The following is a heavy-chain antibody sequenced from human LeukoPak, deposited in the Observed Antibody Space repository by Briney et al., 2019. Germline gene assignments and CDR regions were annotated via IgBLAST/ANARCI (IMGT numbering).Heavy chain of an antibody. V-gene: IGHV3-74*01. CDR1: GFTFSSYW. D-gene: IGHD2-21*02. J-gene: IGHJ4*02. CDR3: ARGCGGDCRYY. Sequence: GGSLRLSCAASGFTFSSYWMHWVRQAPGKGLVWVSRINSDGSNTSYADSVKGRFTISRDNAKNTLYLQMNSLRAEDTAVYYCARGCGGDCRYYWGQGTLVTVSS. CDR2: INSDGSNT.